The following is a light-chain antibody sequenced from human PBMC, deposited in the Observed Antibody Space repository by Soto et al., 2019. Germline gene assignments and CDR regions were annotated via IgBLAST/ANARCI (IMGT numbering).Light chain of an antibody. CDR1: SSNIGSNT. CDR2: SNN. J-gene: IGLJ3*02. CDR3: AAWDDSLNGRV. V-gene: IGLV1-44*01. Sequence: QSVLTQPPSASGTPGQRVTISCSGSSSNIGSNTVNWYQQLPGTAPKLLIYSNNQRPSGVPDRFSGSKSGTSASLAISGLQPGDGGAYSCAAWDDSLNGRVFGGGTNLPVL.